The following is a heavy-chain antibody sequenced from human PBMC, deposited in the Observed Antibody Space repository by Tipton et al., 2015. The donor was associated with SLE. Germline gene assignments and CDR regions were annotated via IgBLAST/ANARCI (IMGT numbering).Heavy chain of an antibody. D-gene: IGHD6-19*01. CDR3: AKTTVYSNDWPYFDH. Sequence: TLSLTCIVSGGSITTRSYHWGWVRQPPGKGLEWIGNVYYSGSTYYSASLRSRVTISLDRSKNHFSLTLNSVTAADTAVYYCAKTTVYSNDWPYFDHWGQGTLVTVSS. CDR1: GGSITTRSYH. CDR2: VYYSGST. J-gene: IGHJ4*02. V-gene: IGHV4-39*07.